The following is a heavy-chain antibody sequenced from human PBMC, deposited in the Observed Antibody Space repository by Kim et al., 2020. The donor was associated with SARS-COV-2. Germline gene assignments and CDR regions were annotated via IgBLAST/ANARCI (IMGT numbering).Heavy chain of an antibody. Sequence: GGSLRLSCAASGFTFSSYGMHWVRQAPGKGLEWVAVISYDGSNKYYADSVKGRFTISRDNSKNTLYLQMNSLRAEDTAMYYCASNGGRGSYYFDYWGQGTLVTVSS. CDR2: ISYDGSNK. V-gene: IGHV3-30*03. CDR1: GFTFSSYG. CDR3: ASNGGRGSYYFDY. J-gene: IGHJ4*02. D-gene: IGHD1-26*01.